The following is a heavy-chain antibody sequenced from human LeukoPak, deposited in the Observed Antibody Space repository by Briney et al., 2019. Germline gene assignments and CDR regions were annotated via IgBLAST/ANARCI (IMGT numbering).Heavy chain of an antibody. D-gene: IGHD3-16*01. CDR2: IYHSGST. J-gene: IGHJ5*02. Sequence: SETLSLTCAVPGGSISSSNWWSWVRQPQGKGLEWIGSIYHSGSTYYNPSLKSRVTISVDTSRNQFSLNLSSVTAADTAVYYCARHYGPWGQGTLVAVSS. CDR1: GGSISSSNW. CDR3: ARHYGP. V-gene: IGHV4-4*02.